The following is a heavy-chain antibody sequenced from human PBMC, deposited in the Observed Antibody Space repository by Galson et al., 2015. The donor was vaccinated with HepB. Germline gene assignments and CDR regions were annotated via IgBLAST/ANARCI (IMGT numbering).Heavy chain of an antibody. Sequence: SLRLSCAVSGFAYSAYYMAWMRQAPGKGLEWISYISTNVNVKYYADFVKGRFTISRDNIKGSLYLQMNSLRVDDTAVYFCARGPYCTRGVCHGLGFDYWGQGIRVAVSS. CDR3: ARGPYCTRGVCHGLGFDY. CDR2: ISTNVNVK. V-gene: IGHV3-11*01. J-gene: IGHJ4*02. D-gene: IGHD2-8*01. CDR1: GFAYSAYY.